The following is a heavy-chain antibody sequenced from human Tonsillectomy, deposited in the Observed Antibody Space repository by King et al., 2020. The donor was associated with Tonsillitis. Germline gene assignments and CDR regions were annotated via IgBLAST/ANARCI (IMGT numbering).Heavy chain of an antibody. J-gene: IGHJ4*02. CDR1: GYTLTNYY. Sequence: QLVQSGAEVKKPGAAVKISCKASGYTLTNYYMHWVRQAPGQGLECMGIINPSSGSTNDAQNFQGRVTMTRDTSTSTVYMELNSLRSDDTAVYYCARSYYDSRGYFDYWGQGPVVSVPS. V-gene: IGHV1-46*03. D-gene: IGHD3-22*01. CDR3: ARSYYDSRGYFDY. CDR2: INPSSGST.